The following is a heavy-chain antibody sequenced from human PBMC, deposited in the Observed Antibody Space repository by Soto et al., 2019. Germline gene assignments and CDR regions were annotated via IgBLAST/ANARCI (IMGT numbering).Heavy chain of an antibody. V-gene: IGHV3-66*01. CDR2: IQSGGPT. CDR3: ARDDVLWDGGRCYVVPLDV. D-gene: IGHD2-15*01. J-gene: IGHJ6*04. Sequence: EVQLVESGGGLVQPGGSLRLSCAASGFTVSSKYMSWVRQAAGKGLEWVSLIQSGGPTYYADSVKGRFTISRDTSENTVHLQMDSLRAEDTAVYYCARDDVLWDGGRCYVVPLDVWGKGTTFTVSS. CDR1: GFTVSSKY.